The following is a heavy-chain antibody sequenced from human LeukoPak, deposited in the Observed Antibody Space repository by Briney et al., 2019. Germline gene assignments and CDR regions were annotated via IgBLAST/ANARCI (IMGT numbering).Heavy chain of an antibody. D-gene: IGHD5-12*01. CDR2: IYHSGST. Sequence: PSETLSLTCTVSGGSISSSSYSWGWIRQPPGKGLEWIGSIYHSGSTYYNPSLKSRVTISVDTSKNQFSLKLSSVTAADTAVYYCARDLGGYDSDYYYYYYMDVWGKGTTVTVSS. J-gene: IGHJ6*03. V-gene: IGHV4-39*07. CDR3: ARDLGGYDSDYYYYYYMDV. CDR1: GGSISSSSYS.